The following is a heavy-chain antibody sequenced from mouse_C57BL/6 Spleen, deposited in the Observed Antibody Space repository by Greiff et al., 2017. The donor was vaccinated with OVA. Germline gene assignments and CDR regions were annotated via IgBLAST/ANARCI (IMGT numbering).Heavy chain of an antibody. CDR2: IRSKSNNYAT. CDR1: GFSFNTYA. Sequence: EVKLEESGGGLVQPKGSLKLSCAASGFSFNTYAMNWVRQAPGKGLEWVARIRSKSNNYATYYADSVKDRFTISRDDSESMLYLQMNNLKTEDTAMYYCVRHVGGNYVGMDYWGQGTSVTVSS. V-gene: IGHV10-1*01. CDR3: VRHVGGNYVGMDY. J-gene: IGHJ4*01. D-gene: IGHD2-1*01.